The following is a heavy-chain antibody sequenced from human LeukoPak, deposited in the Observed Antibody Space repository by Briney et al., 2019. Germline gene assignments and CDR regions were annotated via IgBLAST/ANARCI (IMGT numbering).Heavy chain of an antibody. J-gene: IGHJ4*02. CDR1: GFAFDDFA. Sequence: PGGSLRLSCAASGFAFDDFAMHWVRQAPGKGLEWVSGISWNRDSIGYADSVKGRFTISRDNAKNFLYLQMNSLRAEDTVLYYCAKDKALAVGTCFDYWGQGILVTVSS. CDR3: AKDKALAVGTCFDY. D-gene: IGHD6-13*01. CDR2: ISWNRDSI. V-gene: IGHV3-9*01.